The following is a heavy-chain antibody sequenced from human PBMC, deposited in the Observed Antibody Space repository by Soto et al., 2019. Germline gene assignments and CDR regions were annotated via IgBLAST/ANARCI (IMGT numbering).Heavy chain of an antibody. CDR2: ISAYNGNT. J-gene: IGHJ6*02. D-gene: IGHD5-12*01. V-gene: IGHV1-18*01. CDR1: GYTVTSYG. Sequence: QVQLVQSGAEVKKPGAPVKVSCKASGYTVTSYGISWVRQAPGQGLEWMGWISAYNGNTNYAQKLQGRVTMTTDTSTSTAYMELRSLRSDDTAVYYCARDVRGHYYYYGMDVWGQGTTVTVSS. CDR3: ARDVRGHYYYYGMDV.